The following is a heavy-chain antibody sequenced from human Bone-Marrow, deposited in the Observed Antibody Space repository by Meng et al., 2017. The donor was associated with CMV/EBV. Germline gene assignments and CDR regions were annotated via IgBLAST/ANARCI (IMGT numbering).Heavy chain of an antibody. CDR2: IYSNDDT. Sequence: GESLMISCTSSGLTFSSDYMSWVRQAPGKGLEWVSIIYSNDDTKYADSVRGRFTISRDNSRNAVYLQMNSLGPQDTAVYYCARAPTITTNYDAWGQGTLVTVSS. CDR1: GLTFSSDY. V-gene: IGHV3-66*02. J-gene: IGHJ4*01. CDR3: ARAPTITTNYDA. D-gene: IGHD4-17*01.